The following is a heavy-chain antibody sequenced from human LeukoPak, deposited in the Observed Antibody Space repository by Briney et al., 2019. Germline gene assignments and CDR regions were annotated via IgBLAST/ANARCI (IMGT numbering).Heavy chain of an antibody. CDR2: IRSKANSYAT. CDR1: GFTFSGSA. D-gene: IGHD5-24*01. J-gene: IGHJ5*02. CDR3: TRLEMATTPANWFDP. V-gene: IGHV3-73*01. Sequence: GGSLRLSCAASGFTFSGSAMHWVRQASGKGLEWVGRIRSKANSYATAYAASVKGRFTISRDDSKNTAYLQMNSLKTEDTAVYYRTRLEMATTPANWFDPWGQGTLVTVSS.